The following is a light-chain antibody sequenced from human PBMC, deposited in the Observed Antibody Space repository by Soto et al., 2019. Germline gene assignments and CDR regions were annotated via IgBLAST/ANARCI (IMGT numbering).Light chain of an antibody. CDR1: SSDVGRYNL. CDR3: CSYAGMSTFEV. Sequence: QSALTQPASVSGSPGQSISISCNGNSSDVGRYNLVSWYQQHPGKAPKLIIYEVTTRPSGVSTRFSGSKSGNTASLTISGLQAEDEADYFCCSYAGMSTFEVFGGGTKLTVL. J-gene: IGLJ2*01. CDR2: EVT. V-gene: IGLV2-23*02.